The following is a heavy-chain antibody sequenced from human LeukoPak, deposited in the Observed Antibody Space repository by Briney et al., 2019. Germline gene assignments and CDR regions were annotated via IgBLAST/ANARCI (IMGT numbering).Heavy chain of an antibody. CDR1: GFTFSSYW. CDR3: AKAVVAARISYFDY. Sequence: GGSLRLSCAASGFTFSSYWMSWVRQAPGKGLEWVSAICGSGGSTYYADSVKGRFTISRDNSKNTLYLQMNSLRAEDTAVYYCAKAVVAARISYFDYWGQGTLVTVSS. J-gene: IGHJ4*02. CDR2: ICGSGGST. D-gene: IGHD2-15*01. V-gene: IGHV3-23*01.